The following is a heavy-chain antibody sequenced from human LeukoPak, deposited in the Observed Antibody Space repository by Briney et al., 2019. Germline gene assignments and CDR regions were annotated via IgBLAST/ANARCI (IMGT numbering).Heavy chain of an antibody. Sequence: PETLSLTCTVSGYSISSGYYWGWIRQPPGKGLEWIGSIYHSGSTNYNPSLKSRVTISVDTSKNQFSLKLSPVTAADAAVYYCARGPDIVVVQVASARWFVPWGQEPWSPSPQ. J-gene: IGHJ5*02. V-gene: IGHV4-38-2*02. CDR2: IYHSGST. D-gene: IGHD2-2*01. CDR1: GYSISSGYY. CDR3: ARGPDIVVVQVASARWFVP.